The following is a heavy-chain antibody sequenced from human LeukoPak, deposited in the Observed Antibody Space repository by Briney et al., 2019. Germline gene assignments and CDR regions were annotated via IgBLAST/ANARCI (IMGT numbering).Heavy chain of an antibody. Sequence: GGSLRLSCAASGFTFSSYAMHWVRQAPGKGLEWVAVISYDGSNKYYADSVRGRFTISRDNAKNTVYLQMNSLTAEDTAVYYCASSKGGLDYWGQGTLVTVSS. CDR2: ISYDGSNK. V-gene: IGHV3-30-3*01. CDR1: GFTFSSYA. CDR3: ASSKGGLDY. J-gene: IGHJ4*02. D-gene: IGHD3-16*01.